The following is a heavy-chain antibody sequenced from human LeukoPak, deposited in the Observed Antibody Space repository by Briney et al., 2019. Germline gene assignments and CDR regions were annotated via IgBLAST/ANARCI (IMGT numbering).Heavy chain of an antibody. J-gene: IGHJ4*02. CDR2: IYYSGST. Sequence: SETLSLTCTVSGGSISNGDHYWSWIRQHPGKGLEWIGHIYYSGSTYYNPSLKSRGIISVETSKNQFPLKLSSVTAADTAVYYYARIMLSWREFDCWGQGTLVTVSS. CDR1: GGSISNGDHY. D-gene: IGHD1-26*01. CDR3: ARIMLSWREFDC. V-gene: IGHV4-31*03.